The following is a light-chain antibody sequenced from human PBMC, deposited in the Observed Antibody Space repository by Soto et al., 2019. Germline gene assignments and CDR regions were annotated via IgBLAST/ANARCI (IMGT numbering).Light chain of an antibody. CDR1: QDISNY. J-gene: IGKJ1*01. CDR2: AAS. V-gene: IGKV1-16*01. Sequence: DIQMTQSPSSLSASVGDRVTITCQASQDISNYLNWYQQKPGKAPKLLIYAASSLQSGGPSRFSGSGSGTEFTLTISSLQPDDFATYYCQHYNSYSEAFGQGTKVDIK. CDR3: QHYNSYSEA.